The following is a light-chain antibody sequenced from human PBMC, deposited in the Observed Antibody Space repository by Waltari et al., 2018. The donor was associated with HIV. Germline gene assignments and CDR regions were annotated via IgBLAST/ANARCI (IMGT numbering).Light chain of an antibody. Sequence: QSVLTQPPSVSGAPGQRVTISCTGNTSNIGAGYDVHWYQQLPGTAPKLLIYGDANRPAGVPDRFSGSTSGTSASLAITGLRAEDECDYYCQSYERSLSGVIFGGGTKLTVL. J-gene: IGLJ2*01. V-gene: IGLV1-40*01. CDR3: QSYERSLSGVI. CDR2: GDA. CDR1: TSNIGAGYD.